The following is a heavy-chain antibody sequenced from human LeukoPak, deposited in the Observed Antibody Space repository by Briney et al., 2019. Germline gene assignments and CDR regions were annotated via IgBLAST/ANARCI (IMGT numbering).Heavy chain of an antibody. CDR2: IRSKTDGETI. J-gene: IGHJ4*02. CDR3: TTDWVLRSFADY. D-gene: IGHD3-9*01. CDR1: GFTVSSNY. V-gene: IGHV3-15*01. Sequence: GGSLRLSCAASGFTVSSNYMIWVRQAPGKGLEWVGRIRSKTDGETIHYAAPVKGRFTISRDDSENTLYLQMDSLKTEDTAVYYCTTDWVLRSFADYWGQGTLVTVSS.